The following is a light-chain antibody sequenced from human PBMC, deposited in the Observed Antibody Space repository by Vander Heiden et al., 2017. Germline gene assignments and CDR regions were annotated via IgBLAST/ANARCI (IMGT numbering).Light chain of an antibody. CDR1: QSLLHSNGYNY. V-gene: IGKV2-28*01. J-gene: IGKJ2*01. CDR2: LSS. Sequence: VMTQSPLSLPVTPGEPASISCRSSQSLLHSNGYNYLDWYLQKPGQSPQLLIYLSSTRASGVPDRFSGSGSGTDFTLKISRVEAEDVGVYYCMQALQTPPYTFGQGTKLEI. CDR3: MQALQTPPYT.